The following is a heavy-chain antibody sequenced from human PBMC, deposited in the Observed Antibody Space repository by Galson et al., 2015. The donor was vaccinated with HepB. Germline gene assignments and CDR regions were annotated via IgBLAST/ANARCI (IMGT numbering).Heavy chain of an antibody. CDR3: ARDAHDITGTWAFDI. CDR1: GFTFSSYS. J-gene: IGHJ3*02. CDR2: ISSSSSYI. D-gene: IGHD1/OR15-1a*01. V-gene: IGHV3-21*01. Sequence: SLRLSCAASGFTFSSYSMNWVRQAPGKGLEWVSSISSSSSYIYYADSVKGRFTISRDNAKNSLYLQMNSLRAEDTAVYYCARDAHDITGTWAFDIWGQGTMVTVSS.